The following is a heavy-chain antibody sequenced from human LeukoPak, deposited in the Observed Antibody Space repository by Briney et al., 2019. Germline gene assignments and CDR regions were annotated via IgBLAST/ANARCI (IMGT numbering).Heavy chain of an antibody. D-gene: IGHD2-15*01. V-gene: IGHV1-2*02. Sequence: ASVKVSCKASGYTFTGYYMHWVRQAPGQGLEWMGWINPNSGGTNYAQKFQGRVTMTRDTSIGTAYMELSRLRSDATAVYYCARDFCWTGSRGGSCYSHNWFDPWGQGTLVTVSS. CDR3: ARDFCWTGSRGGSCYSHNWFDP. CDR1: GYTFTGYY. J-gene: IGHJ5*02. CDR2: INPNSGGT.